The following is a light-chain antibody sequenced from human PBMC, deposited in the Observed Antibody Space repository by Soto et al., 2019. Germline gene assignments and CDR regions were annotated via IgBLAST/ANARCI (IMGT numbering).Light chain of an antibody. J-gene: IGKJ5*01. Sequence: EIVMTQSPGTLSVSPGERVIFSCRASQSVSSNLAWYQQKRGQTPRLLIYGASTRATGIPDRFSGSGSGTEFTLTISILQSEDFADYYCQQYQNWPLITFGQGTRLESK. CDR1: QSVSSN. CDR3: QQYQNWPLIT. V-gene: IGKV3-15*01. CDR2: GAS.